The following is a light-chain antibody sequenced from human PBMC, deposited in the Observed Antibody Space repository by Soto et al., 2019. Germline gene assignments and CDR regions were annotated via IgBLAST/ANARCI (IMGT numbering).Light chain of an antibody. CDR1: SSNIGAGYD. CDR3: QSYDTSLSGVV. CDR2: GNY. J-gene: IGLJ2*01. Sequence: QSALTQPPSMSGAPGQRVTISCTGSSSNIGAGYDVHWYQQLPGTAPKILIYGNYNRPSGVPDRFSGSKSGTSASLAITGLLAEDEADYYCQSYDTSLSGVVFGGGTKLTVL. V-gene: IGLV1-40*01.